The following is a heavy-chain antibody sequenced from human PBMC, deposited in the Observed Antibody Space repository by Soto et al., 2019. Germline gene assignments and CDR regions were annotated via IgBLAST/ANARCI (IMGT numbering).Heavy chain of an antibody. J-gene: IGHJ4*02. D-gene: IGHD3-22*01. V-gene: IGHV3-21*01. CDR3: ARDGYDSSGYYGDLGY. CDR2: ISSSSSYI. Sequence: EVQLVESGGGLVKPGGSLRLSCAASGFTFSSYSMNWVRQAPGKGLEWVSSISSSSSYIYYADSVKGRFTISRDNAKHARYLQMNSLRAEDTAVYCCARDGYDSSGYYGDLGYWGQGTLVTVSS. CDR1: GFTFSSYS.